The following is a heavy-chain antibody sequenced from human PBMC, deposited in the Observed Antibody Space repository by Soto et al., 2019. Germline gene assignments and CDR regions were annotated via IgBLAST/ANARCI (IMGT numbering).Heavy chain of an antibody. CDR1: GFTFRSYA. Sequence: QVQLVESGGGVVHPGRSLRLSCAASGFTFRSYAMHWVRQAPGQGLEWVAVIWYDGSQSHYADSVRGRFISTRDDPKNTLYLQMNSLTAEDTGVYYWSRTTDTSMATWFDPRGHGTLVVVSP. CDR2: IWYDGSQS. D-gene: IGHD5-18*01. V-gene: IGHV3-33*01. CDR3: SRTTDTSMATWFDP. J-gene: IGHJ5*02.